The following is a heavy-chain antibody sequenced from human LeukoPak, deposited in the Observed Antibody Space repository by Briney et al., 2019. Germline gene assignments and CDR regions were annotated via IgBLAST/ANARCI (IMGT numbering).Heavy chain of an antibody. D-gene: IGHD5-12*01. CDR3: ARRGYSGYSGAFDI. CDR1: GGSFSGYY. Sequence: SETLSLTCAVYGGSFSGYYWRWIRQPPGKGLEWIGEINHSGSTNYNPSLKSRVTISVDTSKNQFSLKLSSVTAADTAVYYCARRGYSGYSGAFDIWGQGTMVTVSS. J-gene: IGHJ3*02. V-gene: IGHV4-34*01. CDR2: INHSGST.